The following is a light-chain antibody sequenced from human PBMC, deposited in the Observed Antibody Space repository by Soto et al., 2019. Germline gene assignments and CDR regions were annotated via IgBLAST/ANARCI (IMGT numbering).Light chain of an antibody. J-gene: IGLJ2*01. CDR3: QAWGSNADPYVV. CDR1: NIGGKS. V-gene: IGLV3-21*04. Sequence: SYELTQPPSVSVAPGETARITCGGNNIGGKSVHWYQWKPGQAPLLIIYNDGDRPSGIPERFSGSNSGNTATLTVSRVEAGDEAEYYCQAWGSNADPYVVFGGGTKLTVL. CDR2: NDG.